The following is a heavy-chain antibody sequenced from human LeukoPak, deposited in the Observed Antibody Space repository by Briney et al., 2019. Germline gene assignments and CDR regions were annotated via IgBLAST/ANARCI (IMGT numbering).Heavy chain of an antibody. CDR1: GFTFSSYW. J-gene: IGHJ4*02. D-gene: IGHD3-22*01. CDR2: IKQDGREK. Sequence: PGGSLRLSCVTSGFTFSSYWMSWVRQAPGKGLEWVAHIKQDGREKYHVDSVKGRFTISRDNAKNSLYLQMNSLRAEDTAVYYCARAHYDTSGCLDYWGQGTLVTVSS. V-gene: IGHV3-7*01. CDR3: ARAHYDTSGCLDY.